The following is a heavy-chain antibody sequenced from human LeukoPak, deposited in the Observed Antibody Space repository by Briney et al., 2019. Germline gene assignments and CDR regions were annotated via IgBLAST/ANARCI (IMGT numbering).Heavy chain of an antibody. D-gene: IGHD6-13*01. Sequence: GGSLRLSCAASGFTFSSYWMHWVRQAPGKGLVWVSRIHVDGSSANYADSVKGRFTISRDNAKNTLYLQMNSLRAEDTAVCYCARVLTNSWSGYYYGLDVWGQGTTVTVSS. CDR3: ARVLTNSWSGYYYGLDV. CDR2: IHVDGSSA. V-gene: IGHV3-74*01. CDR1: GFTFSSYW. J-gene: IGHJ6*02.